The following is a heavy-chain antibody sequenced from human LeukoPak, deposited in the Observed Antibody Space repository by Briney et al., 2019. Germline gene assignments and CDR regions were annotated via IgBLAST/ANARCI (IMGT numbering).Heavy chain of an antibody. Sequence: GGSLRLSCAASGFTFSNYWMSWVRLAPGKGLEWVANTKQDGSEKYYVDSVEGRFTISRDNDKNLLSLQMNSLRAEDTAVYHCARVFIVGSRSVFDFWGQGTLVTVSS. J-gene: IGHJ4*02. D-gene: IGHD2-21*01. CDR2: TKQDGSEK. CDR3: ARVFIVGSRSVFDF. V-gene: IGHV3-7*01. CDR1: GFTFSNYW.